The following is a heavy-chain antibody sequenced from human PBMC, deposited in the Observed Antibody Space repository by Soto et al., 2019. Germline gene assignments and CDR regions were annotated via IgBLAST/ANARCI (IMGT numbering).Heavy chain of an antibody. V-gene: IGHV4-61*01. CDR3: ARSGWLRSPYYYYYGMDV. Sequence: KPSETLSLTCTVSGGSVSSGSYYWSWIRQPPGKGLEWIGYIYYSGSTNYNPSLKSRVTISVDTSKNQFSLKLSSVTAADTAVYYCARSGWLRSPYYYYYGMDVWGQGTTVTVSS. CDR2: IYYSGST. CDR1: GGSVSSGSYY. J-gene: IGHJ6*02. D-gene: IGHD5-12*01.